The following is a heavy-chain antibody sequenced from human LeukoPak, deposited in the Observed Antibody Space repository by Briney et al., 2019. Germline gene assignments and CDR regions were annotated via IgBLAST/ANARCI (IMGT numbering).Heavy chain of an antibody. CDR1: GGTFSSYA. Sequence: ASVKVSCKASGGTFSSYAISWVRQAPGRGLEWMGGIIPIFGTANYAQKFQGRVTITADKSTSTAYMELSSLRSEDTAVYYCATSDPTVTLPFDIWGQGTMVTVSS. J-gene: IGHJ3*02. CDR2: IIPIFGTA. CDR3: ATSDPTVTLPFDI. V-gene: IGHV1-69*06. D-gene: IGHD4-17*01.